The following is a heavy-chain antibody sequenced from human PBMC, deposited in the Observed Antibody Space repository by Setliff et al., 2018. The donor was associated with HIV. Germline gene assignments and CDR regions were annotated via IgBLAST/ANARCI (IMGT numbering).Heavy chain of an antibody. CDR3: ARDGSRGGLPFYGMDV. V-gene: IGHV4-4*02. CDR2: INHSGST. J-gene: IGHJ6*02. D-gene: IGHD3-16*01. CDR1: GGSISSSDW. Sequence: PSETLSLTCAVSGGSISSSDWWSWVRQPPGKGLEWIGEINHSGSTNYNPSLKSRVTMSIDTSKNQLSLKLSSVTAADTAVYYCARDGSRGGLPFYGMDVWGQGTTVTVSS.